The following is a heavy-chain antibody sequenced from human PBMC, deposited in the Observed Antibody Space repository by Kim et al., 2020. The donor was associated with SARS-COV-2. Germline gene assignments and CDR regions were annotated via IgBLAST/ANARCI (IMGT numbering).Heavy chain of an antibody. V-gene: IGHV5-51*01. Sequence: GESLQISCKGSGYSFTSYWIGWVRQMPGKGLEWMGIIYPSDSDTRYSPSFQGQVTISADKSISTAYLQWSSLKASDTAMYYCATTPYCSGGSCYFDYWGQGTLVTVSS. CDR3: ATTPYCSGGSCYFDY. CDR2: IYPSDSDT. J-gene: IGHJ4*02. CDR1: GYSFTSYW. D-gene: IGHD2-15*01.